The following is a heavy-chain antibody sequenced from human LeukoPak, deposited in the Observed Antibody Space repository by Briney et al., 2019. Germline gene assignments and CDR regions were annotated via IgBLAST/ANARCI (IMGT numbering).Heavy chain of an antibody. V-gene: IGHV4-31*02. CDR3: ARDQQYCSSTSCYSNFDY. J-gene: IGHJ4*02. CDR1: GGSISSGGYY. Sequence: XTVSGGSISSGGYYWRWIRQHPGKGLEWIGYIYYSGSTYYNPSLKSRVTISVDTSKNQFSLKLSSVTAADTAVYYCARDQQYCSSTSCYSNFDYWGQGTLVTVSS. CDR2: IYYSGST. D-gene: IGHD2-2*01.